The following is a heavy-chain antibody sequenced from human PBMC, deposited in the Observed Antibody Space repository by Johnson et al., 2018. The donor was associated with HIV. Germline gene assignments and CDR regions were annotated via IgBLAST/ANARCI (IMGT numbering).Heavy chain of an antibody. Sequence: VESGGSLRVSCTASGFTFSSYGMHWVRQAPGKGLEWVAVISYDGSNKYYVDSMKGRFTISRDNAKNSLYLQMNSLRPEDTAVYYCARAVGVWGDQLGFDIWGQGTMVTVSS. CDR2: ISYDGSNK. V-gene: IGHV3-30*03. J-gene: IGHJ3*02. CDR1: GFTFSSYG. CDR3: ARAVGVWGDQLGFDI. D-gene: IGHD3-16*01.